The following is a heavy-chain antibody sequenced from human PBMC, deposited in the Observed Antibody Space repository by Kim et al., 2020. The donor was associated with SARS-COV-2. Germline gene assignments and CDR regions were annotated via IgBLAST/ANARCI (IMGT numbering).Heavy chain of an antibody. V-gene: IGHV1-46*01. CDR2: T. J-gene: IGHJ3*02. D-gene: IGHD3-22*01. CDR3: ARGMIGDAFDI. Sequence: TSYAQKFQGRVTMTRDTSTSTVYMELSSLRSEDTAVYYCARGMIGDAFDIWGQGTMVTVSS.